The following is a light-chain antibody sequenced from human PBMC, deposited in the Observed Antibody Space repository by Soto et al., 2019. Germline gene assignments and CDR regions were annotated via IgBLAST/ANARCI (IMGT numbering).Light chain of an antibody. CDR1: QSISSSY. CDR2: GAS. V-gene: IGKV3D-15*01. J-gene: IGKJ4*01. Sequence: EIVFSQSPGTLSLSPVERATLSCRASQSISSSYLAWYQQKPGQAPRLVIYGASTRATGIPDRFSGSGSGTEFTPTIGSLQSEDFAVYYCQQYNHWPLTFGGGTKVDIK. CDR3: QQYNHWPLT.